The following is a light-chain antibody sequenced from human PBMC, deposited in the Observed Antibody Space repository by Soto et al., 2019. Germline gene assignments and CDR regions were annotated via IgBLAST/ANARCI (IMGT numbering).Light chain of an antibody. Sequence: EIVLTQSPGTLSLSPGERVGLSCRASQSVINSLAWYQQKPGQTPRLLIYGAANRATGIPDRFSGSGSGTDFTLTISRLEPEDFAVYFCQQYGSSPYTFGQGTKVDI. CDR3: QQYGSSPYT. V-gene: IGKV3-20*01. CDR1: QSVINS. CDR2: GAA. J-gene: IGKJ2*01.